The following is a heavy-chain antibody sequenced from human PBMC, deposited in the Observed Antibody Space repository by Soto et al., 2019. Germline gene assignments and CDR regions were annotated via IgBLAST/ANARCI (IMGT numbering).Heavy chain of an antibody. CDR3: AREGYYDFWSGTNWFDP. J-gene: IGHJ5*02. D-gene: IGHD3-3*01. V-gene: IGHV1-69*04. CDR1: GGTFSSYT. CDR2: IIPILGIA. Sequence: ASVKVSCKASGGTFSSYTISWVRQAPGQGLEWMGRIIPILGIANYAQKFQGRVTITADKSTSTAYMELSSLRSEDTAVYYCAREGYYDFWSGTNWFDPWGQGTLVTVSS.